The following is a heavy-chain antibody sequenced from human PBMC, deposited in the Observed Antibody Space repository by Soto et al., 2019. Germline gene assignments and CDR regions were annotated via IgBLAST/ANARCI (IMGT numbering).Heavy chain of an antibody. V-gene: IGHV1-2*02. CDR3: ARGGSGNSLYYFDY. CDR1: GYSFSDYY. J-gene: IGHJ4*02. CDR2: INPNSGVT. Sequence: ASVKVSCKASGYSFSDYYMHWVRQAPGQGLEWMAWINPNSGVTNYAQKFQGRLTLTRDTSISTFYMELSRLRSDDTAVYFCARGGSGNSLYYFDYWGQATLVTVSS. D-gene: IGHD3-10*01.